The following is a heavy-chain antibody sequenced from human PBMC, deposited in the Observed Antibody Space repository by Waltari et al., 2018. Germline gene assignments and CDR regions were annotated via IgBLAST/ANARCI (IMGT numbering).Heavy chain of an antibody. CDR2: VDPEDGET. V-gene: IGHV1-69-2*01. CDR1: GYTFTDYY. Sequence: EVQLVQSGAEVKKPGATVKISCKASGYTFTDYYMHWVQQAPGQGLEWMGRVDPEDGETIYAEKFQGRVTITADTSTDTAYMELSSLRSEDTAVYYCATNSNQQRWLQIGGDAFDIWGQGTMVTVSS. D-gene: IGHD5-12*01. CDR3: ATNSNQQRWLQIGGDAFDI. J-gene: IGHJ3*02.